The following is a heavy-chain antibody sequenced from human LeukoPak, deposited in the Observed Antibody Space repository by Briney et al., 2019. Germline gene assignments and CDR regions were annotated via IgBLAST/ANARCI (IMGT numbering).Heavy chain of an antibody. J-gene: IGHJ6*03. CDR2: IWYDGSNK. CDR3: AREYGGYLPHYMDV. D-gene: IGHD5-12*01. V-gene: IGHV3-33*01. CDR1: GFTFSSYG. Sequence: GRSLRLSCAASGFTFSSYGMHWVRQAPGKGLEWVAVIWYDGSNKYYADSVKGRFTISRDNSKNTLYLQMNSLRAEDTAVYYCAREYGGYLPHYMDVWGKGTTVTVSS.